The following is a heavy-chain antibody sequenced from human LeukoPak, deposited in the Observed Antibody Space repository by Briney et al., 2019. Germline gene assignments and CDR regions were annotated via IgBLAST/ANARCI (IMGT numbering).Heavy chain of an antibody. D-gene: IGHD1-26*01. Sequence: ASVKVSCKASGGTFSSYAISWVRQAPGQGLEWMGGIIPILGTANYAQKFQGRVTITADESTSTAYMELSSLRSEDTAVYYCARGLVAASAFDIWGQGAMVTVSS. V-gene: IGHV1-69*13. J-gene: IGHJ3*02. CDR1: GGTFSSYA. CDR3: ARGLVAASAFDI. CDR2: IIPILGTA.